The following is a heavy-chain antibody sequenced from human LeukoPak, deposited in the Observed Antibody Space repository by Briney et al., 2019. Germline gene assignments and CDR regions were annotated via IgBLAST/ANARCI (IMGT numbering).Heavy chain of an antibody. D-gene: IGHD1-14*01. CDR1: GGPISSYY. Sequence: SETLSLTCTVSGGPISSYYWSWLRQPPGKGLEWIGYLYTSGSTNYNPSLKSRVTISVDTSTRQCSVKLRSMTAADTAGYYCATSSNTGYYYYGMDVWGQGTTVTVSS. J-gene: IGHJ6*02. CDR2: LYTSGST. V-gene: IGHV4-4*09. CDR3: ATSSNTGYYYYGMDV.